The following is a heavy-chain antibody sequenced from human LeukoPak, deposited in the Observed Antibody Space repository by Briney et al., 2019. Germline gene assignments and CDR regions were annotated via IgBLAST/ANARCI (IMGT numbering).Heavy chain of an antibody. J-gene: IGHJ3*02. CDR1: GFTFSSYG. CDR3: AKDVHSGSFDAFDI. V-gene: IGHV3-23*01. CDR2: ISGSGSSK. Sequence: GGSLRLSCAASGFTFSSYGMSWVRQAPGKGLEWVAAISGSGSSKYYADSVKGRFTISRDNSKNTLYLQMNSLRAEDTVVYYCAKDVHSGSFDAFDIWGQGTMVTVSS. D-gene: IGHD1-26*01.